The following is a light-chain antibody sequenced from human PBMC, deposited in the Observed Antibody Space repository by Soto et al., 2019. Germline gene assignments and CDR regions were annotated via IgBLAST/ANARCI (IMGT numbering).Light chain of an antibody. J-gene: IGLJ2*01. CDR1: STNIGACYD. CDR3: QSYYGGRTGLV. CDR2: DNS. Sequence: QSVLTQPASVSGAPGQRVTISCTGSSTNIGACYDVHWYQQLPGTAPKLLIYDNSNRPSGVPDRFSGSKSGTTASLAITGLQDADEADYYCQSYYGGRTGLVFGGGTKLTVL. V-gene: IGLV1-40*01.